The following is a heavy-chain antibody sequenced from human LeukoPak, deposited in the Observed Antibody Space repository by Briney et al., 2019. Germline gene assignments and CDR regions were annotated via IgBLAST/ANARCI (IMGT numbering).Heavy chain of an antibody. CDR3: AKPLGSTSVSAFDY. CDR2: ISYDGTRK. V-gene: IGHV3-30*18. D-gene: IGHD6-13*01. J-gene: IGHJ4*02. Sequence: GRSLRLSCAASGFTFSSYDMHWVRQAPGKGLEWVAVISYDGTRKYYANSVEGRFTISRDNSKNTLYVQLNSLRADDSAVYYCAKPLGSTSVSAFDYWGQGTLVTVSS. CDR1: GFTFSSYD.